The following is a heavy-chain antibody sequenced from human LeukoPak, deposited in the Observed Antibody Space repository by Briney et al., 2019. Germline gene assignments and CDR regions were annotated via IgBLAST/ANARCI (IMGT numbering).Heavy chain of an antibody. CDR1: GYSISSGYY. Sequence: PSETLSLTCAVSGYSISSGYYWGWIRQPPGKGLEWIGSIYHSGSTYYNPSLKSRVTISVDTSKNQFSLKLSSVTAADTAVYYCARLGATDYWGQGTLVTVSS. J-gene: IGHJ4*02. CDR2: IYHSGST. CDR3: ARLGATDY. V-gene: IGHV4-38-2*01. D-gene: IGHD1-26*01.